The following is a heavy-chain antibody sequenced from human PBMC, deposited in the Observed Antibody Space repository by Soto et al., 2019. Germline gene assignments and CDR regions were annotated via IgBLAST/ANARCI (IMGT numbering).Heavy chain of an antibody. D-gene: IGHD2-8*01. V-gene: IGHV3-7*01. Sequence: EVQLVESGGGLVQPGGSLRLSCAASGFTFSSYWMSWVRQAPGKGLEWVANIKQDGSEKYYVDSVKGRFTISRDNAKNSLYLQMNSLRAEDKAVYYCARAQGPMVYAMPYYFDYWGQGTLVTVSS. CDR2: IKQDGSEK. CDR1: GFTFSSYW. J-gene: IGHJ4*02. CDR3: ARAQGPMVYAMPYYFDY.